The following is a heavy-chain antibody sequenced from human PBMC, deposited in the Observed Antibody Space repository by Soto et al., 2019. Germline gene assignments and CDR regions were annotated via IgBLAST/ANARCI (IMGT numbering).Heavy chain of an antibody. CDR1: GYTFIRYY. CDR3: ARDLGGSYFPVVYFDY. D-gene: IGHD1-26*01. Sequence: ASVKVSCKASGYTFIRYYMSWVRQAPGQGLEWMGMIDPDGGSTVYSQKFQGRLTMTTDTSTTTVYMELIRLRAEDTAVYYCARDLGGSYFPVVYFDYWGQGTLVTVSS. CDR2: IDPDGGST. V-gene: IGHV1-46*01. J-gene: IGHJ4*02.